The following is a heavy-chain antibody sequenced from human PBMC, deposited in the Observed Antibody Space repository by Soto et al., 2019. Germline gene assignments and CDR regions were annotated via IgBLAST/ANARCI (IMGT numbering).Heavy chain of an antibody. Sequence: GGSLRLSCAASGFTFSSYGMHWVRQAPGKGLEWVAVISYDGSNKYYADSVKGRFTISRDNSKNTLYLQMNSLRAEDTAVYYCAKERGIVGATMDYWGQGTLVTVSS. CDR1: GFTFSSYG. CDR3: AKERGIVGATMDY. V-gene: IGHV3-30*18. J-gene: IGHJ4*02. D-gene: IGHD1-26*01. CDR2: ISYDGSNK.